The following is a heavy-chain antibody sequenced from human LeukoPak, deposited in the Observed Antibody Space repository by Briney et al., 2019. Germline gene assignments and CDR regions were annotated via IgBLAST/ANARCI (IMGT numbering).Heavy chain of an antibody. CDR3: ARDSDTMVRGVIMGWFDP. Sequence: SETLSLTCTVSGYSISSSYYWSWIRQPAGKGLECIGRIYTSGSTNYNPSLKSRVTMSVDTSKNQFSLKLSSVTAADTAVYYCARDSDTMVRGVIMGWFDPWGQGTLVTVSS. V-gene: IGHV4-4*07. D-gene: IGHD3-10*01. CDR2: IYTSGST. CDR1: GYSISSSYY. J-gene: IGHJ5*02.